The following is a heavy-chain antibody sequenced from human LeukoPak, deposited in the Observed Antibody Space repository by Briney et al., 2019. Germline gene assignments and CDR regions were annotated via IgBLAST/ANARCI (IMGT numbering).Heavy chain of an antibody. V-gene: IGHV3-30-3*01. J-gene: IGHJ4*02. CDR1: GFTFSSYA. Sequence: GGSLRLSCAASGFTFSSYAMHWVRQAPGKGLEWVAVISYDGSNKYYADSVKGRFTISRDNSKNTLYLQMNSPRAEDTAVYYCARDGSGWYFGTPFDYWGQGTLVTVSS. CDR3: ARDGSGWYFGTPFDY. CDR2: ISYDGSNK. D-gene: IGHD6-19*01.